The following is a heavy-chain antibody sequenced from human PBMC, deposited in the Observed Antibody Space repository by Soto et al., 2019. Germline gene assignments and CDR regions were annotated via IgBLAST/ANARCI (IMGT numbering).Heavy chain of an antibody. CDR2: IYYSGTT. Sequence: LQESGPGLVKPSETLSLTCSVSGGSISSGDYFWSWLRQPPGKGLEWIGNIYYSGTTYSNPSLKSRVTISVDTSNNQFSRKVTSVTAADTAVYYCARQGIARDHAFDIWGLGTMVTVSS. CDR1: GGSISSGDYF. V-gene: IGHV4-30-4*01. J-gene: IGHJ3*02. CDR3: ARQGIARDHAFDI. D-gene: IGHD2-15*01.